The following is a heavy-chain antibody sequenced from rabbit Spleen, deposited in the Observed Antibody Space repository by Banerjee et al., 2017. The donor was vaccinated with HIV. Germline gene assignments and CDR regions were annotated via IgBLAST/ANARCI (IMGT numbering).Heavy chain of an antibody. J-gene: IGHJ4*01. CDR3: ARFYAGYGDFGYAAM. CDR2: IYTPSGST. CDR1: GFSFSSNYW. Sequence: QSLEESGGDLVKPGASLTLTCTASGFSFSSNYWTCWVRQAPGKGLELIACIYTPSGSTWYANWVNGRFTISKTSSTTVTLQMTSLTAADTAAYFCARFYAGYGDFGYAAMWGQGALVTVS. D-gene: IGHD7-1*01. V-gene: IGHV1S40*01.